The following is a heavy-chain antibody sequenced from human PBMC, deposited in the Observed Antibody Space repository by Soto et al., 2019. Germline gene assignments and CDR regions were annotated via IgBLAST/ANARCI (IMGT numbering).Heavy chain of an antibody. CDR2: IIPIFGTA. V-gene: IGHV1-69*06. Sequence: SVKVSCKASGGTFSSYAISWVRQAPGQGLEWMGGIIPIFGTANYAQKFQGRVTITADKSTSTAYMELSSLRSEDTAVYYCARSRVGATSFYYYYGTDVWGQGTTVTVSS. CDR3: ARSRVGATSFYYYYGTDV. J-gene: IGHJ6*02. D-gene: IGHD1-26*01. CDR1: GGTFSSYA.